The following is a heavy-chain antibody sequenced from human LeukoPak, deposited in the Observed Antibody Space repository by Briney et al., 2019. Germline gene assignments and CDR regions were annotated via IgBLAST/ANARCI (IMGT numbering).Heavy chain of an antibody. V-gene: IGHV3-11*04. Sequence: GGSLRLSCTASGFTFSDCYMSWIRQSPGKGLEWVSYISSSGTYIYYADSVKGRFTISRDNAKNSLDLQMNSLRAEDTAVYYCARSLSLTTLDYFDYWGQGTLVTVSS. CDR1: GFTFSDCY. D-gene: IGHD4-17*01. CDR2: ISSSGTYI. J-gene: IGHJ4*02. CDR3: ARSLSLTTLDYFDY.